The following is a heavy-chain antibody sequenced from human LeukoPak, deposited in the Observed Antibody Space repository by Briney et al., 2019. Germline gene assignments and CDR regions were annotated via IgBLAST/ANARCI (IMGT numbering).Heavy chain of an antibody. D-gene: IGHD3-10*01. J-gene: IGHJ4*02. CDR2: ISDSGGST. CDR1: GFTFSSYA. Sequence: GGSLRLSCAASGFTFSSYAMSWVRQAPGKGLEWVSSISDSGGSTYYADSVKARFTISRDNSKNTLYPQMISLRAEDTAVYYCAKTYYNSGTYYHSNYWGQGTLVAVSS. V-gene: IGHV3-23*01. CDR3: AKTYYNSGTYYHSNY.